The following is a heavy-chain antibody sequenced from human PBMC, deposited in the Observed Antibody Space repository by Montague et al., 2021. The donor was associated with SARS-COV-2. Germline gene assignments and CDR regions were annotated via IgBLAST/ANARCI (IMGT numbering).Heavy chain of an antibody. Sequence: SLRLSCAASGFTFSSYAMHWVRQAPGKGLEWVAVISYDGSNKYYADSXKGRFTISRDNAKNSLYLQMNSLRTEDTAVYYCARDQLKAQWPYYYYYMDVWGKGTTVTVSS. CDR1: GFTFSSYA. CDR2: ISYDGSNK. D-gene: IGHD2-8*01. J-gene: IGHJ6*03. V-gene: IGHV3-30-3*01. CDR3: ARDQLKAQWPYYYYYMDV.